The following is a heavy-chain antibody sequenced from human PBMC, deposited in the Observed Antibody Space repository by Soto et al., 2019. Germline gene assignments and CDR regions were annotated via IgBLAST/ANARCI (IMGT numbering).Heavy chain of an antibody. CDR1: GYTFTSYG. J-gene: IGHJ5*02. Sequence: ASVKVSCKASGYTFTSYGISWVRQAPGQGLVWVGWISAYNGNTNYAQKLQGRGTMTTDTSTSTAYMELRSLRSDDTAVYYCARVIPLYGSGSYSSDPWGQGTLVTVSS. V-gene: IGHV1-18*04. CDR3: ARVIPLYGSGSYSSDP. D-gene: IGHD3-10*01. CDR2: ISAYNGNT.